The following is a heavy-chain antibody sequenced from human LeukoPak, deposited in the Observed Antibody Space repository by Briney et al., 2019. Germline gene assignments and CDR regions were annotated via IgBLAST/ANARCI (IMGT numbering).Heavy chain of an antibody. J-gene: IGHJ4*02. Sequence: SETLSLTCAAYGGSFSGYYWSWIRQPPGKGLEWIGEINHSGSTNYNPSLKSRVTISVDTSKNQFSLKLSSVTAADTAVYYCARVRGYDFWSGATTGGFDYWGQGTLVTVSS. CDR1: GGSFSGYY. CDR3: ARVRGYDFWSGATTGGFDY. D-gene: IGHD3-3*01. CDR2: INHSGST. V-gene: IGHV4-34*01.